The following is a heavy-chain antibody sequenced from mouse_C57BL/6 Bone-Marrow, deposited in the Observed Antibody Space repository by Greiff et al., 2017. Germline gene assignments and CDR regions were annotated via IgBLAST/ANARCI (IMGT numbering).Heavy chain of an antibody. D-gene: IGHD1-1*01. CDR3: ARSSYYYGSSPWYFDV. CDR1: GFTFTDYY. J-gene: IGHJ1*03. CDR2: IRNKANGYTT. V-gene: IGHV7-3*01. Sequence: EVQLQESGGGLVQPGGSLSLSCAASGFTFTDYYMSWVRQPPGKALEWLGFIRNKANGYTTEYSASVKGRFTISRDNSQSILYLQMNALRAEDSATYYCARSSYYYGSSPWYFDVWGTGTTVTVSS.